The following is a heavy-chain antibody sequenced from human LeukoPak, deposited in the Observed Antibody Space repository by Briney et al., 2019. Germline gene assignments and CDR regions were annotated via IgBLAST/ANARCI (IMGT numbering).Heavy chain of an antibody. CDR2: IWYDGSNK. D-gene: IGHD3-22*01. CDR1: GFTFSSYG. Sequence: GGSLRLSCAASGFTFSSYGMHWVRQAPGKGLEWVAVIWYDGSNKYYADSVKGRFTISRDNSKNTLYLQMNSLRAEDTAVYYCARVGYYDSSGSGSYFNYWGQGTLVTVSS. V-gene: IGHV3-33*01. J-gene: IGHJ4*02. CDR3: ARVGYYDSSGSGSYFNY.